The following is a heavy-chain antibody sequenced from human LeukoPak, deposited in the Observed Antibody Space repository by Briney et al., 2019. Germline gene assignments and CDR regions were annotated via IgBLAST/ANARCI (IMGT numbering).Heavy chain of an antibody. CDR1: GFTFSSYA. D-gene: IGHD2-15*01. CDR2: ISSNGGST. J-gene: IGHJ4*02. CDR3: ARVSVVAAAGEEYFDY. V-gene: IGHV3-64*01. Sequence: PGGSLRLSCAVSGFTFSSYAMHWVRQAPGKGLEYVSAISSNGGSTYYANSVKGRFTISRDNSKNTLYLQMGSLRAEDMAVYYCARVSVVAAAGEEYFDYWGQGTLVTVSS.